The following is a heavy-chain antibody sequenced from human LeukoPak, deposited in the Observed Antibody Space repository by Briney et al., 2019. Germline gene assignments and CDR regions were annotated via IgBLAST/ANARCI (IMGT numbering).Heavy chain of an antibody. V-gene: IGHV4-31*03. J-gene: IGHJ4*02. CDR3: ARVFGSSGYYLDY. CDR2: IYYSGST. Sequence: SQTLSLTCTVSGGSISGGGYYWSWIRQHPGKGLEWIGYIYYSGSTYYNPSLKSRVTISVDTSKNQFSLKLSSVTAADTAVYYCARVFGSSGYYLDYWGQGTLVTVSS. D-gene: IGHD3-22*01. CDR1: GGSISGGGYY.